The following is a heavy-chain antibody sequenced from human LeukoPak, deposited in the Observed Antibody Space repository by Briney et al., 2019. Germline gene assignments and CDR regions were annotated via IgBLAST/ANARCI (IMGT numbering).Heavy chain of an antibody. CDR2: ISGSGGST. V-gene: IGHV3-23*01. CDR3: AKDYYDSSGYYFDY. D-gene: IGHD3-22*01. CDR1: GFTFSSYA. Sequence: GGSLRLSCAASGFTFSSYAMSWVRQAPGKGLEWVSAISGSGGSTYYADSVKGRFTISRDNSKNTLYPQMNSLRAEDTAVYYCAKDYYDSSGYYFDYWGQGTLVTVSS. J-gene: IGHJ4*02.